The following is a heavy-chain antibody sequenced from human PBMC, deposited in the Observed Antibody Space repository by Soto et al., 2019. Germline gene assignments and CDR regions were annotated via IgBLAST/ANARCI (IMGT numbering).Heavy chain of an antibody. V-gene: IGHV3-30*03. Sequence: GGSLRLSCAASGFTFSSYGMHWVRQAPGKGLEWVAVISYDGSNKYYADSVKGRFTISRDNSKNTLYLQMNSLRAEDTAVYYCAAWAYYDFWSGYRPNQNNEKVDYWGQGTLVTVSS. J-gene: IGHJ4*02. CDR2: ISYDGSNK. CDR1: GFTFSSYG. D-gene: IGHD3-3*01. CDR3: AAWAYYDFWSGYRPNQNNEKVDY.